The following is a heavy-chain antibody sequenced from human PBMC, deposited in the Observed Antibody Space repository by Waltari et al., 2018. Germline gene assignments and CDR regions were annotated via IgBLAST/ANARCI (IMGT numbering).Heavy chain of an antibody. CDR1: VFSLTTSY. D-gene: IGHD3-16*01. CDR2: IHDSGDT. CDR3: ARVHGSESPLSWGTDV. J-gene: IGHJ6*02. Sequence: QVQLHESGPGLVRPSETLSLTCPVSVFSLTTSYWRWVRRPPGKGLEFIGYIHDSGDTNYSPSLKSRVSMSIDTSKKQFSLKVSSVTAADSAMYYCARVHGSESPLSWGTDVWGQGTAVTVSS. V-gene: IGHV4-59*01.